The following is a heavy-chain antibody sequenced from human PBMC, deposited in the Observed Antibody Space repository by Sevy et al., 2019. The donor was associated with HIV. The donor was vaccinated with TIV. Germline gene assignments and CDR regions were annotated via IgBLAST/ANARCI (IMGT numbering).Heavy chain of an antibody. D-gene: IGHD1-1*01. CDR1: GFNFNRFS. Sequence: GSLGLSCAASGFNFNRFSMHWVRPAPGKGLEWVGTISFDATNKHYPDFVKGRFTISRDNFQNSLFLQMDSLRPEDTAVYYCALERLSSDVAEYFQNWGQGTLVTVSS. V-gene: IGHV3-30-3*01. CDR3: ALERLSSDVAEYFQN. J-gene: IGHJ1*01. CDR2: ISFDATNK.